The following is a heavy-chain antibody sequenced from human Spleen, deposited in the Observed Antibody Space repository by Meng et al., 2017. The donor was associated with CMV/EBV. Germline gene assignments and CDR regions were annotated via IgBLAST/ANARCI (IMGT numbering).Heavy chain of an antibody. CDR2: IYTSGST. CDR1: GGSISSYY. Sequence: QGHRQGAGPGMVKPSATLSLTGTVSGGSISSYYWGWIRQPAGKGLEWIGRIYTSGSTNYNPSLKSRVTKSVDTSKNQFSLKLSPVTAADTAVYYCARSAVAGSGSYYSPLDYWGQGTLVTVSS. V-gene: IGHV4-4*07. J-gene: IGHJ4*02. CDR3: ARSAVAGSGSYYSPLDY. D-gene: IGHD3-10*01.